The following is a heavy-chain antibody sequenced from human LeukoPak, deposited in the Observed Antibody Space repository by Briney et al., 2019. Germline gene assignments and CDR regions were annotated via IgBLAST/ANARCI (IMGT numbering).Heavy chain of an antibody. J-gene: IGHJ5*02. CDR3: ARFRRDYGFWSGPRLSPFDP. V-gene: IGHV4-4*09. D-gene: IGHD3-3*01. CDR2: IYTSGST. Sequence: PSETLSLTCTVSGGSISSYYWSWIRQPPGKGLEWIGYIYTSGSTNYNPSLKSRVTISVDTSKNQFSLKLSSVTAADTAVYYCARFRRDYGFWSGPRLSPFDPWGQGTLVTVSS. CDR1: GGSISSYY.